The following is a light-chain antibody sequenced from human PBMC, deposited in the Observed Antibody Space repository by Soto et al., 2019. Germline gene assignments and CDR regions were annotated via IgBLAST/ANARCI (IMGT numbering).Light chain of an antibody. Sequence: EVVMTQSPATQSVSPGEGATLSCRASQGNGDTLAWYQHKPGQTPRLLIYDTSTRATGVPARFSGSRSGTEFTLTINSLQSEDFAVYYCQRYNNWPLTFGGGTKVESK. J-gene: IGKJ4*01. CDR1: QGNGDT. CDR3: QRYNNWPLT. CDR2: DTS. V-gene: IGKV3-15*01.